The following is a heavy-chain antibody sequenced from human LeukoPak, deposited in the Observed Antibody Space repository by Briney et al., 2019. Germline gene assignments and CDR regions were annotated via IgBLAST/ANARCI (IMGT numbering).Heavy chain of an antibody. V-gene: IGHV3-30*02. Sequence: GGSLRLSCAASGFTFSSYGMHWVRQAPGKGLEWVAFIRYDGSNKYYADSVKGRFTISRDNSKNTLYLQMNSLRAEDTAVYYCARVWLLAFDIWGQGTMVTVSS. CDR3: ARVWLLAFDI. D-gene: IGHD5-24*01. J-gene: IGHJ3*02. CDR1: GFTFSSYG. CDR2: IRYDGSNK.